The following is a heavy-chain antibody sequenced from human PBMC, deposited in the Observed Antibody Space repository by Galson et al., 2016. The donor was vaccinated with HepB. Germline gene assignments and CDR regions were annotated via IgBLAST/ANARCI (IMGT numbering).Heavy chain of an antibody. D-gene: IGHD3-3*01. V-gene: IGHV3-23*01. CDR3: ASLRFKGFDL. CDR2: ISGSGDRT. CDR1: GFIVSSND. Sequence: SLRLSCAASGFIVSSNDMSWVRQAPGKGLEWVSGISGSGDRTYYADSVKGRFTVSRDNSKNTLSLQMNGLRPEDTAVYYCASLRFKGFDLWGRGTLVTVSS. J-gene: IGHJ2*01.